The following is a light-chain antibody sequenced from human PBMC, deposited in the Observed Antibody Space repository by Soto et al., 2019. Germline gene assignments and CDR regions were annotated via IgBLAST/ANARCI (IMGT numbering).Light chain of an antibody. CDR1: SSDVGGYNY. J-gene: IGLJ3*02. Sequence: QSALTQPASVSGSPGQSITISCTGTSSDVGGYNYLSWYQQHPGKAPRVMIYEVSNRPSGVSNRFSGSKSGNTASLTISGLQAEDEDDYFCRSYTTSGTPVFGGGTQLTVL. CDR3: RSYTTSGTPV. CDR2: EVS. V-gene: IGLV2-14*01.